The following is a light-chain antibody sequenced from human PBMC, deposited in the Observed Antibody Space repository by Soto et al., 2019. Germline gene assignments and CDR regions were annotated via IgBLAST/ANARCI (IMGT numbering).Light chain of an antibody. CDR3: QSYDSSLSGVV. CDR2: GNS. J-gene: IGLJ2*01. V-gene: IGLV1-40*01. CDR1: SSNIGAGYD. Sequence: QSVLTQSPSVSGAPGQRVTISCTGSSSNIGAGYDVHWYQQLPGTAPKLLIYGNSNRPSGVPDRFSGSKSGTSASLAITGHQTEDEADYYCQSYDSSLSGVVFGGGTKLTVL.